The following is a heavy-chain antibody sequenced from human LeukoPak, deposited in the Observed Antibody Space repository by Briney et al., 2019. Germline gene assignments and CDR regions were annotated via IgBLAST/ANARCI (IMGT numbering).Heavy chain of an antibody. J-gene: IGHJ4*02. D-gene: IGHD3-22*01. V-gene: IGHV4-39*07. CDR1: GGSISSSSYY. CDR3: ARDGVMYYDSSGFA. Sequence: SETLSLTCTVSGGSISSSSYYWGWIRQPPGKGLEWIGSIYYSGSTYYNPSLKSRVTISVDTSKNQFSLKLSSVTAADTAVYYCARDGVMYYDSSGFAWGQGTLVTVSS. CDR2: IYYSGST.